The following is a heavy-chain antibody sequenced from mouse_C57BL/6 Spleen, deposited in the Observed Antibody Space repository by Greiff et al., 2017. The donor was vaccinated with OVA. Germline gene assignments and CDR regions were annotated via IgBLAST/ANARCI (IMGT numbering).Heavy chain of an antibody. V-gene: IGHV1-52*01. D-gene: IGHD1-1*01. CDR1: GSTFTSSW. Sequence: QVQLQQPGAALVRPGSSVKLSCKASGSTFTSSWMHWVKQRPIQGLEWIGNIDPSDSETHYNQKFKDKATLPVVKSSSTAYMQLSSLTSEDSAVYYCARRAYGSLYWYFDVWGTGTTVTVSS. CDR2: IDPSDSET. J-gene: IGHJ1*03. CDR3: ARRAYGSLYWYFDV.